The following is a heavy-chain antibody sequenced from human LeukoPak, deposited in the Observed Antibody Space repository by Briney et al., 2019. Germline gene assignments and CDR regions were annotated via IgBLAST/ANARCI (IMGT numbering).Heavy chain of an antibody. D-gene: IGHD2-2*01. J-gene: IGHJ4*02. Sequence: GGSLRLSCAASGFTFSSYSMNWVRQAPGKGLEWVSYISSSSSTIYYADSVKGRFTISRDNAKNSLYLQMNSLRAEDTAVYYCAIVVPAAMNGLDYWGQGTLVTVSS. CDR2: ISSSSSTI. V-gene: IGHV3-48*01. CDR3: AIVVPAAMNGLDY. CDR1: GFTFSSYS.